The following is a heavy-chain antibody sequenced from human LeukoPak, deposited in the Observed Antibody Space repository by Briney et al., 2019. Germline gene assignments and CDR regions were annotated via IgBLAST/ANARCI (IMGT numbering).Heavy chain of an antibody. CDR1: GYTFTGYY. Sequence: RASVKVSCKASGYTFTGYYMHWVRQAPGQGLEWMGIINPSGGSTSYAQKFQGRVTMTRDMSTSTVYMELSSLRSEDTAVYYCARDAMVLLDTGYYYYYMDVWGKGTTVTVSS. CDR3: ARDAMVLLDTGYYYYYMDV. D-gene: IGHD3-10*01. V-gene: IGHV1-46*01. J-gene: IGHJ6*03. CDR2: INPSGGST.